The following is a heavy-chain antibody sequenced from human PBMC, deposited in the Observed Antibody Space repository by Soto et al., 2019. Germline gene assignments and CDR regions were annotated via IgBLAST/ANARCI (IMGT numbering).Heavy chain of an antibody. CDR1: GGTFGSYA. CDR2: IIPILNSP. Sequence: VQLVESGAEVKKPGSSVKVSCKASGGTFGSYAITWVRRAPGQGLEWLGGIIPILNSPAYAQKFKARVVITADEITNTAYMELNSLRFDDTAVYYCARDPPGEAALMFDLWGQGTLVTVSS. D-gene: IGHD3-10*01. V-gene: IGHV1-69*01. CDR3: ARDPPGEAALMFDL. J-gene: IGHJ5*02.